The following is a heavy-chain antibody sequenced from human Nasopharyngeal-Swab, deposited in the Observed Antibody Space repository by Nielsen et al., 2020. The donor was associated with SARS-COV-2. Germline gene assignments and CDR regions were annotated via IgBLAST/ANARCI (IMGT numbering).Heavy chain of an antibody. CDR2: ISYDGSNK. CDR3: AKSKGYTSSWNDY. D-gene: IGHD6-13*01. Sequence: VRQAPGKGLEWVAVISYDGSNKYYADSVKGRFTTSRDNSKTTVHLQMDRLRVEDTAVYFCAKSKGYTSSWNDYWGQGTLVTVSS. V-gene: IGHV3-33*05. J-gene: IGHJ4*02.